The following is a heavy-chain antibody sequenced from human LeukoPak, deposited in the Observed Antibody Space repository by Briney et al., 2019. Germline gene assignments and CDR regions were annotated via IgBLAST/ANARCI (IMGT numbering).Heavy chain of an antibody. CDR3: ARGSPTEYYYDSSGYYWVD. V-gene: IGHV1-8*02. Sequence: ASVKVSCKASGYTFTDYCLHWVRQAPGQGLEWMGWMNPNSGNTGYAQKFQGRVTMTRNTSISTAYMELSSLRSEDTAVYYCARGSPTEYYYDSSGYYWVDWGQGTLVTVSS. J-gene: IGHJ4*02. CDR2: MNPNSGNT. CDR1: GYTFTDYC. D-gene: IGHD3-22*01.